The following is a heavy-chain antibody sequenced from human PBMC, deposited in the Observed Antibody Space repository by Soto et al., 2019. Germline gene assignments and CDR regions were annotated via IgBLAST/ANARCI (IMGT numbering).Heavy chain of an antibody. CDR1: GYTFTGYY. Sequence: ASVKVSCKASGYTFTGYYMHWVRQAPGQGLEWMGWINPNSGGTNYAQKFQGWVTMTRDTSISTAYMELSRLRSDDTAVYYCARGYGIQLWLRPGYYYYGMDAWGQGTTVTVSS. CDR2: INPNSGGT. J-gene: IGHJ6*02. D-gene: IGHD5-18*01. CDR3: ARGYGIQLWLRPGYYYYGMDA. V-gene: IGHV1-2*04.